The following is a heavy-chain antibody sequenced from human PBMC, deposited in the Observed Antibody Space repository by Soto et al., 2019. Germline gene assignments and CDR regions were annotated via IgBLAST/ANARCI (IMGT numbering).Heavy chain of an antibody. Sequence: QITLKESGPTLVKPTQTLTLTCTFSGFSLSTSGVGVGWIRQPPGKALEWLALIYWNDDKRYSPFLKSRLTIAVDTTKIRVVITMTTMDPVDTATYDGAHRRNGVGAATPFDCWGQGTLVTVSS. V-gene: IGHV2-5*01. D-gene: IGHD1-26*01. CDR1: GFSLSTSGVG. J-gene: IGHJ4*02. CDR3: AHRRNGVGAATPFDC. CDR2: IYWNDDK.